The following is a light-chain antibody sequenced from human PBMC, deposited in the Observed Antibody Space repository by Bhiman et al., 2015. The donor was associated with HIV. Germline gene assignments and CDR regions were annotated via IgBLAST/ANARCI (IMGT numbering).Light chain of an antibody. Sequence: SYELTQPPSVSVSPGQTAIITCSGDKLGDKYACWYQQKPGQSPVLVIYQDSKRPSGIPERFSGSNSGNTATLTISGTQAMDEADYYCQAWDSLHGVFGTGTKVTVL. V-gene: IGLV3-1*01. CDR1: KLGDKY. CDR2: QDS. J-gene: IGLJ1*01. CDR3: QAWDSLHGV.